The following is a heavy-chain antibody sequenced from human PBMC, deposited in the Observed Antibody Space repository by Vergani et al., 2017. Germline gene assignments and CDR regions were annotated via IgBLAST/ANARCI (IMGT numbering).Heavy chain of an antibody. Sequence: EVQLVESGGGLVQPGGSLRLSCAASGFTFSSYEMNWVRQAPGKGLEWVSYISSSGSTIYYADSVKGRFTISRDNSKNTLYLQMNSLRAEDTAVYYCARDGHPYYDILTGYYKGWFDPWGQGTLVTVSS. CDR2: ISSSGSTI. CDR1: GFTFSSYE. J-gene: IGHJ5*02. V-gene: IGHV3-48*03. D-gene: IGHD3-9*01. CDR3: ARDGHPYYDILTGYYKGWFDP.